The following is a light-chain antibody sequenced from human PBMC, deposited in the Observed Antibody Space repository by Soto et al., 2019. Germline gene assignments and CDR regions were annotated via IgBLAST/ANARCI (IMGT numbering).Light chain of an antibody. CDR2: DAY. CDR1: QTVSSS. CDR3: QQRHMWPIT. V-gene: IGKV3-11*01. J-gene: IGKJ5*01. Sequence: EIVLTQSPATLSLSPWERATLSCRASQTVSSSLAWYQQKPGQAPRLLIYDAYNRATGIPPRFSGSGSGTDFTLTISSLEPEDSAVYYCQQRHMWPITFGQGTRLEIK.